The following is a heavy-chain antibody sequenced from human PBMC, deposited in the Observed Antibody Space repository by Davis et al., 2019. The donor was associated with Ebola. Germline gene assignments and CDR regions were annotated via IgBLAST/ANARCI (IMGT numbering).Heavy chain of an antibody. V-gene: IGHV3-53*04. CDR3: ARGALWFGELLDWYFDL. J-gene: IGHJ2*01. Sequence: GESLKISCAASGFTVSSNYMSWVRQAPGKGLEWVSVLYSGGSTYYADSVKGRFTISRHNSKNTLYLQMNSLRAEDTAVYYCARGALWFGELLDWYFDLWGRGTLVTVSS. CDR2: LYSGGST. D-gene: IGHD3-10*01. CDR1: GFTVSSNY.